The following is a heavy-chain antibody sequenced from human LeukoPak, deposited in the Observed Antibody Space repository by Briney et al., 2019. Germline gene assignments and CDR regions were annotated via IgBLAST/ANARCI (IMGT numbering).Heavy chain of an antibody. CDR1: GYTFTSYG. V-gene: IGHV1-18*01. CDR2: ISAYNGNT. Sequence: ASAKVSCKASGYTFTSYGISWVRQAPGQGLEWMGWISAYNGNTNYAQKLQGRVTMTTDTSTSTAYMELRSLRSDDTAMYYCARKPGIAAAGQPDYWGQGTLVTVSS. CDR3: ARKPGIAAAGQPDY. J-gene: IGHJ4*02. D-gene: IGHD6-13*01.